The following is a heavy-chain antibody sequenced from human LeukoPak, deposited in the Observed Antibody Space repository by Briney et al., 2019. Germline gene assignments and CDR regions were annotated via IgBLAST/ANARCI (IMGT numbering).Heavy chain of an antibody. CDR1: GFTFSDYA. Sequence: GGSLRLSCKASGFTFSDYALSWVRQAPGKGLEWVSAISGSGGSTYYADSVKGRFTISRDNSKNTLYLQMNGLRAEDAAVYYCAKDVRFGDSDYWGQGTLVTVSS. D-gene: IGHD3-10*01. CDR2: ISGSGGST. CDR3: AKDVRFGDSDY. J-gene: IGHJ4*02. V-gene: IGHV3-23*01.